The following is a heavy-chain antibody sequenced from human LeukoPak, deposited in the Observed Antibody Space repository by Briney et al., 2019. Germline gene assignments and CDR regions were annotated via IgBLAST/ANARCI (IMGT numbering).Heavy chain of an antibody. Sequence: PGASLRLSCAASGFTFSSYAMSWVRQAPGKGLEWVSAISGSGGSTYYADSVKGRFTISRDNSKNTLYLQMNSLRAEDTAVYYCAKGPLRFLEWSSYYYYGMDVWGQGTTVTVSS. V-gene: IGHV3-23*01. CDR3: AKGPLRFLEWSSYYYYGMDV. D-gene: IGHD3-3*01. CDR1: GFTFSSYA. J-gene: IGHJ6*02. CDR2: ISGSGGST.